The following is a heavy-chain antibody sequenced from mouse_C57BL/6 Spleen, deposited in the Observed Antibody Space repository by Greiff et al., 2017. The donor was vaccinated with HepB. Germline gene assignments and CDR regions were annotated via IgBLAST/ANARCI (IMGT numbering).Heavy chain of an antibody. J-gene: IGHJ4*01. D-gene: IGHD4-1*01. CDR2: IRNKANGYTT. CDR3: ARYNWGAMDY. Sequence: EVNLVESGGGLVQPGGSLSLSCAASGFTFTDYYMSWVRQPPGKALEWLGFIRNKANGYTTEYSASVKGRFTISRDNSQSILYLQMNALRAEDSATYYCARYNWGAMDYWGQGTSVTVSS. CDR1: GFTFTDYY. V-gene: IGHV7-3*01.